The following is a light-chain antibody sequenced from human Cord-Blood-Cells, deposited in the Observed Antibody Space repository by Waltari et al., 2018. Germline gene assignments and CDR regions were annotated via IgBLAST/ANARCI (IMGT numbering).Light chain of an antibody. CDR2: DAS. CDR3: QQYDNLPSIT. Sequence: DLQMTQSPSSLSASVGDRVPITCQACPDISTYLNWYQQKPGKAPKFLNYDASNLETGVPSRFSGSGSGTDFTFTISSLQPEDIATYYCQQYDNLPSITFGQGTRLEIK. J-gene: IGKJ5*01. CDR1: PDISTY. V-gene: IGKV1-33*01.